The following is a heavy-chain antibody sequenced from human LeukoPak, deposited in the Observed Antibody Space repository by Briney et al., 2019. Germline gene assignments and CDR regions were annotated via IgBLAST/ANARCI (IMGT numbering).Heavy chain of an antibody. J-gene: IGHJ6*03. D-gene: IGHD1-26*01. CDR2: ISHSGST. Sequence: PSETLSLTCGVYGGSFNGYYWSWIRQPPGKGLEWIGEISHSGSTNYNPSLKSRVTMSVDTSKNQFSLKLSSVTAADTAVYYCARDQGVGAMRGYYYYYYMDVWGKGTTVTVSS. CDR1: GGSFNGYY. CDR3: ARDQGVGAMRGYYYYYYMDV. V-gene: IGHV4-34*01.